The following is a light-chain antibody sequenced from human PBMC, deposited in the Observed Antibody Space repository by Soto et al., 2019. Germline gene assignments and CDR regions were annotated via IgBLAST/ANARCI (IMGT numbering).Light chain of an antibody. CDR2: DVS. V-gene: IGLV2-14*01. CDR1: SSDVGGYNY. CDR3: RSYTRSSTLV. J-gene: IGLJ1*01. Sequence: QSALTQPASVSGSPGQSITISCTGTSSDVGGYNYVSWSQQHPGKAPKLMIYDVSNRPSGVSNRFSGSKSGNTASLTISGLQAEDEADYYCRSYTRSSTLVFGPGTKLTVL.